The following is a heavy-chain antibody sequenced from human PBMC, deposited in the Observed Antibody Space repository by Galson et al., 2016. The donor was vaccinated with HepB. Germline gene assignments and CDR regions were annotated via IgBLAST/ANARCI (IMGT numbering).Heavy chain of an antibody. D-gene: IGHD3-10*02. CDR1: GYTFSSYG. CDR3: ARAGMPIIMFGTVIGHFDY. Sequence: SVKVSCKASGYTFSSYGMHWVRQAPGERLEWMGWINADNGYTEYSQKFQGRLSITGDTSASTAYMQLTSLRYADTAVYYCARAGMPIIMFGTVIGHFDYWGQGALVTVSS. J-gene: IGHJ4*02. CDR2: INADNGYT. V-gene: IGHV1-3*01.